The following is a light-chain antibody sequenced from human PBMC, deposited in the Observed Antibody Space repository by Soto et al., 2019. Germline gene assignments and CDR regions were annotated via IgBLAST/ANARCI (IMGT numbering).Light chain of an antibody. Sequence: QSALTQPPSASGSPGQSVTISCTGTSSDVGGYKYVSWYQQNPGKAPKLMIYEVSKRPSGVPDRFSGAKSGNTASLTVSGLQAEDEADYYRSSYAGSNNVLFGGGTKLTVL. J-gene: IGLJ2*01. CDR3: SSYAGSNNVL. V-gene: IGLV2-8*01. CDR1: SSDVGGYKY. CDR2: EVS.